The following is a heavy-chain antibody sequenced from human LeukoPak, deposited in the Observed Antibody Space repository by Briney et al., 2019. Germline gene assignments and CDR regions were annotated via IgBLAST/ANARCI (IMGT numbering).Heavy chain of an antibody. Sequence: ASVKVSCKASGYTFTGYYIHWVRQAPGQGLEWMGWINPNSGGTKYAQKFQGRVTMTRDTSITTAYMDLNRLRSDDTAVYYCGSGGPTVGSGSYCFDYWGQGALVTVSS. D-gene: IGHD3-10*01. CDR3: GSGGPTVGSGSYCFDY. J-gene: IGHJ4*02. CDR2: INPNSGGT. CDR1: GYTFTGYY. V-gene: IGHV1-2*02.